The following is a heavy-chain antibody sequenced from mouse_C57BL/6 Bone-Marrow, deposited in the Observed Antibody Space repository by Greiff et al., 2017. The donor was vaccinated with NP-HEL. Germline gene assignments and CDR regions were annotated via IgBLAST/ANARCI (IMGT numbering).Heavy chain of an antibody. CDR2: IWSGGST. CDR3: ARSYYGNEPEFAY. Sequence: VQVVESGPGLVQPSQSLSITCTVSGFSLTSYGVHWVRQSPGKGLEWLGVIWSGGSTDYNAAFISRLSISKDNSKSQVFFKMNSLQADDTAIYYWARSYYGNEPEFAYWGQGTLVTVSA. J-gene: IGHJ3*01. CDR1: GFSLTSYG. D-gene: IGHD2-10*01. V-gene: IGHV2-2*01.